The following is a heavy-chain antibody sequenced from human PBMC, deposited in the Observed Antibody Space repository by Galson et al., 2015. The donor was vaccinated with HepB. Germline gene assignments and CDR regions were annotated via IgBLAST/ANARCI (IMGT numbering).Heavy chain of an antibody. D-gene: IGHD4-17*01. J-gene: IGHJ4*02. Sequence: SLRLSCATSGFTFGDYAMSWFRQAPGKGLEWVGFIRSKAFGGTIEYAASVKGRFTISRDDSKSIAYLQMNSLKTQDTAVYYCTRGPTVITGVWGDSWGRGILVTVSS. CDR3: TRGPTVITGVWGDS. CDR2: IRSKAFGGTI. CDR1: GFTFGDYA. V-gene: IGHV3-49*03.